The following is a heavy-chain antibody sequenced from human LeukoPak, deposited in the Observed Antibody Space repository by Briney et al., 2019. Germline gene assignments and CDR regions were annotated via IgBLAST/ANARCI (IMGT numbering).Heavy chain of an antibody. CDR2: LYTDGTT. CDR3: ARVSPESGGYPRGYFDY. Sequence: PGGSLRLSCAASGFTVSSNYMNWVRQAPGKGLEWVSVLYTDGTTYYADSVKGRFTISRDNSKNTLSLQMNSLRAEDTAVYYCARVSPESGGYPRGYFDYWGQGTLVTVSS. J-gene: IGHJ4*02. D-gene: IGHD3-22*01. CDR1: GFTVSSNY. V-gene: IGHV3-66*01.